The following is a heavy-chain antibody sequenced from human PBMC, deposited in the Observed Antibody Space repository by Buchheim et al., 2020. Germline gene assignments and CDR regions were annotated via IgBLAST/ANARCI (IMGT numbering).Heavy chain of an antibody. V-gene: IGHV3-30*02. CDR2: IRYDGSNK. CDR1: GFTFSSYG. J-gene: IGHJ6*02. Sequence: QVQLVESGGGVVQPGRSLRLSCAASGFTFSSYGMHWVRQAPGKGLEWVAFIRYDGSNKYYADSVKGRFTISRENSKNTPYLQMNSLRAEDTAVYYCAKDRGRIAAAGTAYYYYYYGMDVWGQGTT. CDR3: AKDRGRIAAAGTAYYYYYYGMDV. D-gene: IGHD6-13*01.